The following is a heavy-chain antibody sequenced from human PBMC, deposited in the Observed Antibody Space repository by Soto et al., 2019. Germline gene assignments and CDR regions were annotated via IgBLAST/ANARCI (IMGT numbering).Heavy chain of an antibody. CDR1: VDSISSYY. CDR2: ISYTGST. CDR3: KTVGELPVWFDP. D-gene: IGHD3-10*01. Sequence: QVQLQESGPGLVKPSETLSLTCTVSVDSISSYYWSWIRQPPGKGLEWVGYISYTGSTIYNPSLESRATLSLDTSRHQVSLSPNSVTVADTAVYYCKTVGELPVWFDPWGRGTLFPVSS. J-gene: IGHJ5*02. V-gene: IGHV4-59*13.